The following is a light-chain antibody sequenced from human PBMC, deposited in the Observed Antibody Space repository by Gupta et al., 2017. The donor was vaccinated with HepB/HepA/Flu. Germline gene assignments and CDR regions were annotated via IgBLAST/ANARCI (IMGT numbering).Light chain of an antibody. J-gene: IGKJ1*01. CDR2: GAA. CDR3: QQYKNWPPWW. CDR1: QSVRSN. V-gene: IGKV3-15*01. Sequence: EIVMTQSPATLSVSPGERATLSCRASQSVRSNLDWYKQKQGQAPRLLIYGAATRDTGIQARFSGSGSGKDXPLTSSXRQEEDFAGYYCQQYKNWPPWWFGXGTKVEI.